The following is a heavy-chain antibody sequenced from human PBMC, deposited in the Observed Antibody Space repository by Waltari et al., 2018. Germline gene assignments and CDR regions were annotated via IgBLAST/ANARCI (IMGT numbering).Heavy chain of an antibody. V-gene: IGHV4-59*11. CDR1: GGSISSHY. CDR3: AREPNYYDSSGSAYYFDY. D-gene: IGHD3-22*01. Sequence: QVQLQESGPGLVKPSETLSLTCTVSGGSISSHYRSWIRQPPGKGLEWIGYIYYSGSTNYNPSLKSRVTISVDTSKNQFSLKLSSVTAADTAVYYCAREPNYYDSSGSAYYFDYWGQGTLVTVSS. CDR2: IYYSGST. J-gene: IGHJ4*02.